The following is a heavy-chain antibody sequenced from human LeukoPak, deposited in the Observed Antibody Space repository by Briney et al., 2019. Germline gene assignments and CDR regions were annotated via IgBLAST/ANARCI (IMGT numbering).Heavy chain of an antibody. CDR1: GGSFSGYY. Sequence: SETLSLTRAVYGGSFSGYYWSWIRQPPGKGLEWIGEINHSGSINYNPCHKSRVTISVDTSKNQFSLKLSSVTAADTAVHYCARGFPYWYYGSGSSTLVWFDPWGQGTLVTVSS. CDR3: ARGFPYWYYGSGSSTLVWFDP. J-gene: IGHJ5*02. D-gene: IGHD3-10*01. CDR2: INHSGSI. V-gene: IGHV4-34*01.